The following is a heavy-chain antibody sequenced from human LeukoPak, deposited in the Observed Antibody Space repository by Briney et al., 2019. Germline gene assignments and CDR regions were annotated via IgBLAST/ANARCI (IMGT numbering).Heavy chain of an antibody. CDR3: ARAYCSSTSCVDGWFDP. D-gene: IGHD2-2*01. J-gene: IGHJ5*02. Sequence: SVKVSCKASGGTFSSYAISWVRQAPGQGLEWMGGIIPIFGTANYAQKFQGRVTITADESTSTAYMELSSLRSEDTAAYYCARAYCSSTSCVDGWFDPWGQGTLVTVSS. V-gene: IGHV1-69*13. CDR1: GGTFSSYA. CDR2: IIPIFGTA.